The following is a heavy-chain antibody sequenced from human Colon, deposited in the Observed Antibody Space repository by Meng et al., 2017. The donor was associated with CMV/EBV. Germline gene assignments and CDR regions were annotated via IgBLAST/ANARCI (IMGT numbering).Heavy chain of an antibody. J-gene: IGHJ5*02. CDR3: ARGKQAGFDL. V-gene: IGHV1-69*12. D-gene: IGHD6-13*01. CDR2: IIPMFGSP. CDR1: GGTFDTST. Sequence: QVQLLQSGAEVKKPGSPVKFSCKASGGTFDTSTFNWVRQAPGQGLEWMGGIIPMFGSPSYSQKFRGRVTSTADELEVNSLRSEDTAVYYCARGKQAGFDLWGQGTLVTVSS.